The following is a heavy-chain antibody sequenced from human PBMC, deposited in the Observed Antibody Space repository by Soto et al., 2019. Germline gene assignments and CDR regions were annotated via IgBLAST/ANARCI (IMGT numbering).Heavy chain of an antibody. J-gene: IGHJ1*01. Sequence: SETLSLTCTVSGDSITSSGYYWSWIRQPPGKGLEWIGYIYYGGTTYYNPSLKSRVTMSVDTSKNHFSLSLTSVTAADTAVYYCARGTCSGGSCYSMLQHWGQGTLVTVSS. CDR1: GDSITSSGYY. V-gene: IGHV4-31*03. CDR2: IYYGGTT. D-gene: IGHD2-15*01. CDR3: ARGTCSGGSCYSMLQH.